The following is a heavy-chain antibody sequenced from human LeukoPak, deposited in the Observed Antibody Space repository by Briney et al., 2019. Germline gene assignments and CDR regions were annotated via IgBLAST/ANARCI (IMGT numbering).Heavy chain of an antibody. CDR3: AGQANNWFDP. J-gene: IGHJ5*02. V-gene: IGHV3-74*03. Sequence: PGGSLRLSCAGSGFTFSSYWMHSVRQAPGKGLVWVSRLKFDGTITQYADSVKGRFTVSRDNAKNTLYLQMDSLRAEDTAVYYCAGQANNWFDPWGQGTLVTVSS. CDR2: LKFDGTIT. CDR1: GFTFSSYW.